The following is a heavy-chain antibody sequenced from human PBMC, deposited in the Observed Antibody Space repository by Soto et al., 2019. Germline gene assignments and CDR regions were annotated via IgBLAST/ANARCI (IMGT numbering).Heavy chain of an antibody. D-gene: IGHD6-13*01. CDR2: LHYSGST. CDR3: ARANQIAPKRNAFDI. CDR1: GASIISYS. J-gene: IGHJ3*02. Sequence: SEPLSLTCTISGASIISYSWSWLRQPPGQGLQCTGYLHYSGSTNYNPSLKSRVTTSGDTSKNQFSLSLSSVTAADTAVYYCARANQIAPKRNAFDIWGQGTLVT. V-gene: IGHV4-59*01.